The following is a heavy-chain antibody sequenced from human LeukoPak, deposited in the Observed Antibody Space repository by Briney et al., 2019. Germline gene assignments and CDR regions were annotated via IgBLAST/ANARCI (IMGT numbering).Heavy chain of an antibody. Sequence: GGSLRLSCAASGFTFSSYSMNWVRQAPRKGLEWVSYISSSSSTIYYADSVKGRFTISRDNDKNSLYLQMNSLRDEDTAVYYCASYVAVGVFLWGQGTLVTVSS. V-gene: IGHV3-48*02. J-gene: IGHJ4*02. CDR3: ASYVAVGVFL. CDR2: ISSSSSTI. D-gene: IGHD6-19*01. CDR1: GFTFSSYS.